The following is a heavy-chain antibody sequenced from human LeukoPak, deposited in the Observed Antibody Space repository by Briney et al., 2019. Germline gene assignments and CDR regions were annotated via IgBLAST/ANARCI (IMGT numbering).Heavy chain of an antibody. CDR2: IYIGGTT. CDR3: AKDRQRFLEWLFDY. J-gene: IGHJ4*02. CDR1: GFSVSDNY. Sequence: GGSLRLSCAASGFSVSDNYMSWVRQAPGRGLEWVSVIYIGGTTHYADSVKGRFTISRDTSKNTLYLQMNSLRAEDMALYYCAKDRQRFLEWLFDYWGQGTLVTVSS. D-gene: IGHD3-3*01. V-gene: IGHV3-53*05.